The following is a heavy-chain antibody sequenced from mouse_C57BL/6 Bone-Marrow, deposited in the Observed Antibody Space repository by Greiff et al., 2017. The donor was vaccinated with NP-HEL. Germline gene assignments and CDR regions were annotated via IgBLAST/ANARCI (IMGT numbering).Heavy chain of an antibody. CDR2: ISYSGST. V-gene: IGHV3-8*01. J-gene: IGHJ3*01. D-gene: IGHD3-2*02. CDR3: ARSRQLRSPWFAY. CDR1: GYSITSDY. Sequence: DVQLQVSGPGLAKPSQPLSLTCSVTGYSITSDYWNWIRKFPGNKLEYMGYISYSGSTYYNPSLKSRISITRDTSKNQYYLQLNSVTTEYTATYYCARSRQLRSPWFAYWGQGTLVTVSA.